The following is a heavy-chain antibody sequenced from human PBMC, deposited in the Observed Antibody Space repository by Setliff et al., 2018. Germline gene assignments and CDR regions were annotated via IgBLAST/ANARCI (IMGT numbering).Heavy chain of an antibody. Sequence: PSETLSLTCTVSGGSISSYYWSWIRQPPGKGLEWIGYIHISGSTNYNPSLKSRVTISIDSSKNQMSLRMTSVTAADTAVYYCARGRYFESSSYYFPFDYWGLGTLVTVSS. CDR1: GGSISSYY. J-gene: IGHJ4*02. CDR2: IHISGST. V-gene: IGHV4-4*08. D-gene: IGHD3-22*01. CDR3: ARGRYFESSSYYFPFDY.